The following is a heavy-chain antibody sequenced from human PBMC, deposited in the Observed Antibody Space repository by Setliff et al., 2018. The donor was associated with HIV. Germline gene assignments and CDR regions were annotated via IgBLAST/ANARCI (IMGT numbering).Heavy chain of an antibody. CDR3: ARNGPHGSGWYNYFDF. V-gene: IGHV1-18*01. CDR1: GYTFTSYG. Sequence: ASVKVSCKASGYTFTSYGISWVRQAPGQGLEWMGWISAYNGNTNYAQKLQGRVTMTTDTSTSTAYMELRSLRSDDTAAYYCARNGPHGSGWYNYFDFWGQGTLVTVSS. J-gene: IGHJ4*02. CDR2: ISAYNGNT. D-gene: IGHD6-19*01.